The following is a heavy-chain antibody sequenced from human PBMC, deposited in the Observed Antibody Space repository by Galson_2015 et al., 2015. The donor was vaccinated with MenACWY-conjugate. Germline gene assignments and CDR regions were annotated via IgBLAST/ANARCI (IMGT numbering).Heavy chain of an antibody. J-gene: IGHJ4*02. Sequence: SLRLSCAVSGFTFSTYSMNWVRQAPGKGLEWVSSIDPSSTYMYYADSVRGRFTIFRDNAKNSLFLQMNSLRAEDTAVFYCARASRAVAVAGSDYWGRGTLVTVSS. CDR3: ARASRAVAVAGSDY. D-gene: IGHD6-19*01. V-gene: IGHV3-21*01. CDR2: IDPSSTYM. CDR1: GFTFSTYS.